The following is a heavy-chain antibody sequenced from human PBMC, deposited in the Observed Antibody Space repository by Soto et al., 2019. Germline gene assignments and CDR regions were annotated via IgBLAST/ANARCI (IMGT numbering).Heavy chain of an antibody. D-gene: IGHD5-18*01. J-gene: IGHJ4*02. V-gene: IGHV1-18*01. CDR2: ISPIYGRT. Sequence: ASVKVSCKASGYTFSSYGISWVRQAPGQGLEWMGWISPIYGRTNYAQRLQGRVTMTADESTSTAYMELSSLRSEDTAVYYCARAGYSYGSYYFDYWGQGTLVTVSS. CDR1: GYTFSSYG. CDR3: ARAGYSYGSYYFDY.